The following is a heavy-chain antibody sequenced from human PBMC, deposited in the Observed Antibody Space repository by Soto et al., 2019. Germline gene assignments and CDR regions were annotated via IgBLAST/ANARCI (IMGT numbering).Heavy chain of an antibody. CDR1: GYSFTSYW. Sequence: GESLKISCKGSGYSFTSYWISWVRQMPGKGLEWMGRIDPSDSYTNYSPSFQGHVTISADKSISTAYLQWSSLKASDTAMYYCGTIRVYSGYNCAQCYYYYGMDVWGQGTTVTVSS. CDR3: GTIRVYSGYNCAQCYYYYGMDV. CDR2: IDPSDSYT. D-gene: IGHD5-12*01. J-gene: IGHJ6*02. V-gene: IGHV5-10-1*01.